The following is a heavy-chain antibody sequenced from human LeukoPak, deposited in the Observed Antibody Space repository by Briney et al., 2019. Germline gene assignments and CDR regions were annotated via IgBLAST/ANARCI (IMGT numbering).Heavy chain of an antibody. D-gene: IGHD1-26*01. J-gene: IGHJ4*02. CDR2: IWYDGSNK. CDR3: AKDGGSYYGFDY. V-gene: IGHV3-33*06. CDR1: GFTFSSYG. Sequence: PGGSLRLSCAASGFTFSSYGMHWVRQAPGKGLEWVAVIWYDGSNKYYADSVKGRFTISRDNSKNTLYLQMNSLSAEDTAVYYCAKDGGSYYGFDYWGQGTLVTVSS.